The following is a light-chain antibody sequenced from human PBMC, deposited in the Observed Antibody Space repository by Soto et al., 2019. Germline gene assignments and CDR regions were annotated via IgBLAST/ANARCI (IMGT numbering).Light chain of an antibody. CDR2: KAS. CDR3: QQYNRYWT. CDR1: QSISSW. V-gene: IGKV1-5*03. J-gene: IGKJ1*01. Sequence: DIQMTQSPSTLSASVRDRVTITCRASQSISSWLAWYQQKPGKAPKLLIYKASSLESGVPSRFNGSGSGTEFTLTISSLQPDDFATYYCQQYNRYWTFGQGTKVEIK.